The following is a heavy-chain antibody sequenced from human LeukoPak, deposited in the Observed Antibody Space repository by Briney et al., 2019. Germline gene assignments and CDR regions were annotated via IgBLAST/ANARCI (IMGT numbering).Heavy chain of an antibody. D-gene: IGHD3-10*01. CDR1: GYTFTRYG. CDR3: ARQRFGESDP. J-gene: IGHJ5*02. V-gene: IGHV1-18*01. CDR2: ISAYNGNT. Sequence: GASVKVSCKASGYTFTRYGISWVRQAPGQGRGWMGWISAYNGNTNYAQKLQGRVTMTTDTSTSTAYMELRSVRSDDTAVYYCARQRFGESDPWGQGTLVTVSS.